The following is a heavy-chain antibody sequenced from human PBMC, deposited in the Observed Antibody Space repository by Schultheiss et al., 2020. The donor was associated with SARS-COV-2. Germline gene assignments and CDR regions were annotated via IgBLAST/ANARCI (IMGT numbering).Heavy chain of an antibody. CDR1: GFTFSSYS. Sequence: GGSLRLSCAASGFTFSSYSMNWVRQAPGKGLEWVSYISSSSSTIYYADSVKGRFTISRDNSKNTLYLQMNSLRAEDTAVYYCARGMGGYSSSWYPDYWGQGTLVTVAS. J-gene: IGHJ4*02. D-gene: IGHD6-13*01. V-gene: IGHV3-48*01. CDR2: ISSSSSTI. CDR3: ARGMGGYSSSWYPDY.